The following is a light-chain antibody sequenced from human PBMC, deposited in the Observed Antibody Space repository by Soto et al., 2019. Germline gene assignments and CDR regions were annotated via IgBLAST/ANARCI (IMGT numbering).Light chain of an antibody. V-gene: IGLV2-11*01. CDR2: DVI. Sequence: QSALTQPRSVSGSPGQSVTISCTGTSSDVGGYIYVSWYQQYPGKAPKLMIYDVIKRPSGVPDRFSGSKSGNTASLTISGLQAEDEADYYCCSYAGSYVVFGGGTKLTV. CDR3: CSYAGSYVV. J-gene: IGLJ2*01. CDR1: SSDVGGYIY.